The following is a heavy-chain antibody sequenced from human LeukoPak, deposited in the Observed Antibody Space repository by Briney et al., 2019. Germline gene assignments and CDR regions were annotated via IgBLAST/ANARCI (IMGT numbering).Heavy chain of an antibody. V-gene: IGHV4-31*03. CDR3: ARLTVIYDAFDI. Sequence: SETLSLTCTVSGGSISSGGYYWSWIRQHPGKGLEWIGYIYYSGSTYYNPSLKSRVTISVDTSKDQFSLKLSSVTAADTAVYYCARLTVIYDAFDIWGQGTMVTVSS. J-gene: IGHJ3*02. CDR2: IYYSGST. CDR1: GGSISSGGYY. D-gene: IGHD4-17*01.